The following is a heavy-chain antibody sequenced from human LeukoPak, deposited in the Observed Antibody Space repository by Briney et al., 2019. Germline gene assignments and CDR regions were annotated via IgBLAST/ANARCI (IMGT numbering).Heavy chain of an antibody. J-gene: IGHJ4*02. CDR3: ARSRYSYGYPLFDY. D-gene: IGHD5-18*01. V-gene: IGHV3-11*01. Sequence: GGSLRLSCAASGFTFSDYYMSWIRQAPGKGLEWVSYISSSGSTIYYADSVKGRFTISRVNAKNSLYLQMNSLRAEDTAVYYCARSRYSYGYPLFDYWGQGTLVTVSS. CDR1: GFTFSDYY. CDR2: ISSSGSTI.